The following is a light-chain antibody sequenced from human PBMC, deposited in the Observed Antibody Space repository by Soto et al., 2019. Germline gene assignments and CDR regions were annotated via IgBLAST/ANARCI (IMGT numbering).Light chain of an antibody. CDR2: WAS. CDR3: QQNYNTPLT. V-gene: IGKV4-1*01. CDR1: PNILYSSNNKNY. Sequence: DIVMTQSPDSLAVSLGERATINCKSSPNILYSSNNKNYLAWYQQKPGQPPKLLIYWASTRESGVPDRFSGIGSETDFTLTISSLQAEDVAVYYCQQNYNTPLTFGGGTMVEIK. J-gene: IGKJ4*01.